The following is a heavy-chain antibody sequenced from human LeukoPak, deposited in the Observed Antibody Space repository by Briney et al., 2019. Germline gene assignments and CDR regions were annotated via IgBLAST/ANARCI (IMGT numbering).Heavy chain of an antibody. CDR1: GYTFTSYG. D-gene: IGHD3-10*01. V-gene: IGHV1-18*01. CDR2: ISAYNGNT. Sequence: ASVKVSCKASGYTFTSYGISWVRQAPGQGLEWMGWISAYNGNTNYAQKLQGRVTMTTDTSTSTAYMELRSLRSDDTAVYYCARALANMVHFDNWGQGILVTVSS. J-gene: IGHJ4*02. CDR3: ARALANMVHFDN.